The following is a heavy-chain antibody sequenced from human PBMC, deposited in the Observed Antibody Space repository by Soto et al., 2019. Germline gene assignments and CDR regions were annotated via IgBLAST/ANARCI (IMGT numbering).Heavy chain of an antibody. CDR1: GYTFTHYY. D-gene: IGHD5-18*01. V-gene: IGHV1-46*03. CDR2: INPNVCIS. J-gene: IGHJ4*02. Sequence: ASVKVSSMASGYTFTHYYIHWVRLAPGKALEWMGIINPNVCISTYAQKFGAGLSISSGKCTSTVYLELSSLRSEDSAHSCFATSVNSAMAFDYWGPGTLVTVSS. CDR3: ATSVNSAMAFDY.